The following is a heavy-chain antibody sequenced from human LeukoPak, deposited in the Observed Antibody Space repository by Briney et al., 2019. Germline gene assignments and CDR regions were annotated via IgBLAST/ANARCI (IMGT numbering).Heavy chain of an antibody. Sequence: PGGSLRLSCAASGFTFSSYGMSWVRQAPGKGLEWVSAISGRGGSTYYADSVKGRFTISRDNSKNTLYLQMNSLRAEDTAVYYCAKSHSGSYRFFDYWGQGTLVTVSS. CDR1: GFTFSSYG. V-gene: IGHV3-23*01. CDR3: AKSHSGSYRFFDY. CDR2: ISGRGGST. J-gene: IGHJ4*02. D-gene: IGHD1-26*01.